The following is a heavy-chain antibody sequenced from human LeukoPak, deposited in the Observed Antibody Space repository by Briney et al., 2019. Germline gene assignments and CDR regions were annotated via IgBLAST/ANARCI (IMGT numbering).Heavy chain of an antibody. V-gene: IGHV1-2*06. D-gene: IGHD1-26*01. CDR3: TRESGSYHGNDY. Sequence: GASVTVSCKAAEYIFTGYYMHWVRQAPGQGLEWMGRINPNNGATNYAQKFQGRVTITGDTSISTAYMELSSLRSDDTAVYYCTRESGSYHGNDYWGQGTLVTVSS. CDR2: INPNNGAT. CDR1: EYIFTGYY. J-gene: IGHJ4*02.